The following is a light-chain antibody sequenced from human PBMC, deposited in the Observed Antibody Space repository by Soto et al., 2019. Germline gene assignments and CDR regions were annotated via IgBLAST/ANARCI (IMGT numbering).Light chain of an antibody. V-gene: IGKV3-20*01. CDR2: GAS. Sequence: ELVLTQSPGSLSLSPGERATLSCKTSQSSGSNFVAWYQQKPGQAPRLLIYGASSRATGIPDRFSGSGSGTDFTLTISRLEPEDFAVYYCQQYGSSPITFGQGTRLEIK. CDR1: QSSGSNF. J-gene: IGKJ5*01. CDR3: QQYGSSPIT.